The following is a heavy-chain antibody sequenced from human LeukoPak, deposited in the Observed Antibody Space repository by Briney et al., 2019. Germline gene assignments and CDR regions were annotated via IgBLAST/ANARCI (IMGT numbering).Heavy chain of an antibody. D-gene: IGHD3-3*01. J-gene: IGHJ5*02. CDR1: GGSISSYY. CDR3: ARSDYDFWSGYSGGFDP. V-gene: IGHV4-4*07. CDR2: IYSSGST. Sequence: SETLSLTCTVSGGSISSYYWSWIRQPAGKGREWIGRIYSSGSTNYNPSLKSRVTMSLDTSKNQFSLKLSSVTAADTAVYYCARSDYDFWSGYSGGFDPWGQGTLVTVSS.